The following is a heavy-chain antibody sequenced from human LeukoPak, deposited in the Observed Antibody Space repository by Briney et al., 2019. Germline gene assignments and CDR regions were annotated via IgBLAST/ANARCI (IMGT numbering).Heavy chain of an antibody. Sequence: SETLSLTCTVSGGSISSYYWSWIRQPAGKGLEWIGHIYNSGSTNYNPSLKGRVTMPVATSKNQFSLHLSSVTAADTAVYYCARSAFLVTAPGLYYFDYWGQGTLVGVSS. CDR1: GGSISSYY. D-gene: IGHD6-13*01. V-gene: IGHV4-4*07. CDR2: IYNSGST. CDR3: ARSAFLVTAPGLYYFDY. J-gene: IGHJ4*02.